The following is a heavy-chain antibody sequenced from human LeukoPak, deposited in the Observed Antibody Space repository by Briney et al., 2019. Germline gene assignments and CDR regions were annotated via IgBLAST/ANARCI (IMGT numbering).Heavy chain of an antibody. J-gene: IGHJ4*02. Sequence: SETLSLTCAVSGGSISSSNWWSWVRQPPGKGLEWIGEIYHSGSTNYNPSLKSRVTISVDKSKNQFSLKLSSVTAADTAVYYCARLGISDYGDYPFDYWGQGTLVTVSS. CDR1: GGSISSSNW. D-gene: IGHD4-17*01. CDR2: IYHSGST. V-gene: IGHV4-4*02. CDR3: ARLGISDYGDYPFDY.